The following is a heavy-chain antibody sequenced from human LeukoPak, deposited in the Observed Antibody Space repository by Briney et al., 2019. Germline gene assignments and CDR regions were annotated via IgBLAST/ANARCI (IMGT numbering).Heavy chain of an antibody. CDR2: ISYDGSNK. CDR1: GFTFSSYA. J-gene: IGHJ4*02. D-gene: IGHD6-19*01. CDR3: ARDVAKQWLVISLDY. Sequence: PGGSLRPSCAASGFTFSSYAMHWVRQAPGKGLEWVAVISYDGSNKYYADSVKGRFTISRDNSKNTLYLQMNSLRAEDTAVYYCARDVAKQWLVISLDYWGQGTLVTVSS. V-gene: IGHV3-30*04.